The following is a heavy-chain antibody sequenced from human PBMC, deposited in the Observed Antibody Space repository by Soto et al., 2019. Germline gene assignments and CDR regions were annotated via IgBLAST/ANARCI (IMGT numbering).Heavy chain of an antibody. CDR2: IWYDGNNK. J-gene: IGHJ3*02. V-gene: IGHV3-33*01. CDR1: GFTVSNYG. D-gene: IGHD1-1*01. Sequence: GGSLRFSCAASGFTVSNYGMHWVRQAPGKGLEWVAVIWYDGNNKSYRDSVKGRFTISRDNSKNTVDLQMSSLRGEDTAVYYCARGDAWKDEAFDIWGQGTMVTVSS. CDR3: ARGDAWKDEAFDI.